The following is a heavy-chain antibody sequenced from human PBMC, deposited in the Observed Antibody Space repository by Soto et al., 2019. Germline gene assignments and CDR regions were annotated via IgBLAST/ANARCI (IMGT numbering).Heavy chain of an antibody. CDR3: ARVATITIFGVVILRSGSFDP. Sequence: PSETLSLTCAVYGVYFSGYYWSWIRQPPGKGLEWIGEINHSGSTNYNPSLKSRVTISVDTSKNQFSLKLSSVTAADTAVYYCARVATITIFGVVILRSGSFDPWGQGTLVTVSS. J-gene: IGHJ5*02. D-gene: IGHD3-3*01. CDR1: GVYFSGYY. CDR2: INHSGST. V-gene: IGHV4-34*01.